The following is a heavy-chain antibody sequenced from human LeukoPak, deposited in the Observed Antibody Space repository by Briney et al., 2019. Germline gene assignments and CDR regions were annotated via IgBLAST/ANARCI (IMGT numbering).Heavy chain of an antibody. D-gene: IGHD3-10*01. CDR3: ARGGGDYYGSGSYYKGYFDY. V-gene: IGHV3-66*01. CDR1: GFTVSSNY. Sequence: GGSLRLSCAASGFTVSSNYMSWVRQAPGKGLEWVSVIYSGGSTYYADSVKGRFTISRDNSKNTLYLQMNSLRAEDTAVYYCARGGGDYYGSGSYYKGYFDYWGQGTLVTVSS. CDR2: IYSGGST. J-gene: IGHJ4*02.